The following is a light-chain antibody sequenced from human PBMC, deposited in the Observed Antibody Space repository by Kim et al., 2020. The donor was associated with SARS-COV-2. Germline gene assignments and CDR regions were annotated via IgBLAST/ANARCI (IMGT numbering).Light chain of an antibody. CDR2: EVS. CDR1: QSLRHSDGKAY. V-gene: IGKV2D-29*01. J-gene: IGKJ2*03. CDR3: MQSMQLPYS. Sequence: QPASMSCKSSQSLRHSDGKAYLFWYMQKPGQPPHLLIYEVSNRFSGVPDRISGSGSGTDFTPRISRVEAEDAGVYYCMQSMQLPYSFGQGTKLEI.